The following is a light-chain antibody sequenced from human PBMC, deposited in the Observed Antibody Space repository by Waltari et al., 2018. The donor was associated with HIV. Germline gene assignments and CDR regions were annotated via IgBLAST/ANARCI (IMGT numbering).Light chain of an antibody. Sequence: SYVLTQPTSVSVAPGQTARITCGGNNIGSKSGHWYQQKPGQAPVLVVYDDNDRPSGIPERFFGSNSGNTATLTITRVEAGDEADYYCQVWYSGSDHPDVVFGGGTKLTVL. V-gene: IGLV3-21*02. CDR2: DDN. CDR1: NIGSKS. J-gene: IGLJ2*01. CDR3: QVWYSGSDHPDVV.